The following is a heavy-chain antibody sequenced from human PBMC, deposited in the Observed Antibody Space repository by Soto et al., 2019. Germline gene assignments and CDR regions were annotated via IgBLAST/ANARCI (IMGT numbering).Heavy chain of an antibody. CDR3: ARDWIVGAYNWFDP. J-gene: IGHJ5*02. V-gene: IGHV1-3*01. Sequence: ASVKVSCRASGYTFTSYAMHWVRQAPGQRLEWMGWINAGNGNTKYSQKFQGRVTITRDTSASTAYMELSSLRSEDTAVYYCARDWIVGAYNWFDPWGQGTLVTVSS. CDR1: GYTFTSYA. D-gene: IGHD1-26*01. CDR2: INAGNGNT.